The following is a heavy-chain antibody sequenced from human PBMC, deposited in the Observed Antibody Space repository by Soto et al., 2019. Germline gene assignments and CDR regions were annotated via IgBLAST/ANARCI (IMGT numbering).Heavy chain of an antibody. Sequence: LSLTCAVSGYSISSGYYWGWIRQPPGKGLEWIGSIYHSGSTYYNPSLKSRVTISVDTSKNQFSLKLSSVTAADTAVYYCARDRESLFTYYYDSSGYRGYFDYWGQGTLVTVSS. V-gene: IGHV4-38-2*02. J-gene: IGHJ4*02. CDR1: GYSISSGYY. D-gene: IGHD3-22*01. CDR3: ARDRESLFTYYYDSSGYRGYFDY. CDR2: IYHSGST.